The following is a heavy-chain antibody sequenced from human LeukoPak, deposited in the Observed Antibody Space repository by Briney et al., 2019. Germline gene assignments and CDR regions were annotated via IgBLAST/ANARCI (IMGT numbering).Heavy chain of an antibody. CDR3: ARDSGIAAESDL. Sequence: ASVKVSCKASGYTFTGYYMHWVRQAPGQVLEWMGWINPNSGGTNYAQKFQGRVTMTRDTSISTAYMELSRLRSDDTAVYYCARDSGIAAESDLWGRGTLVTVSS. D-gene: IGHD6-13*01. J-gene: IGHJ2*01. CDR2: INPNSGGT. CDR1: GYTFTGYY. V-gene: IGHV1-2*02.